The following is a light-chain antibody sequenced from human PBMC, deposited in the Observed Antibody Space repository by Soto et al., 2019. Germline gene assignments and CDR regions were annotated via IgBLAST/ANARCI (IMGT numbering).Light chain of an antibody. CDR1: QTVSSN. CDR2: GAS. Sequence: ESVLTQSPATLSVVTGERATLSCRASQTVSSNLAWYQQKPGQAPRLLTYGASTRATGIPARFSGSGSGTEFTLTINSLQPEDFAVYYCQQYYNWPRTFGQGTKV. J-gene: IGKJ1*01. V-gene: IGKV3-15*01. CDR3: QQYYNWPRT.